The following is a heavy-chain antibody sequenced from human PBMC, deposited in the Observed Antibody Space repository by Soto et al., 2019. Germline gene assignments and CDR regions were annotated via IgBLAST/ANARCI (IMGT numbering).Heavy chain of an antibody. J-gene: IGHJ3*02. V-gene: IGHV3-23*01. CDR2: ISGSGGST. D-gene: IGHD3-3*01. CDR3: AKDSALTLRFLEWFGAAFDI. Sequence: PGGSLRLSCAASGFTFSSYAMSWVRQAPGKGLEWVSAISGSGGSTYYADSVKGRFTISRDNSKNTLYLQMNSLRAEDTAVYYCAKDSALTLRFLEWFGAAFDIWGQGTMVTVSS. CDR1: GFTFSSYA.